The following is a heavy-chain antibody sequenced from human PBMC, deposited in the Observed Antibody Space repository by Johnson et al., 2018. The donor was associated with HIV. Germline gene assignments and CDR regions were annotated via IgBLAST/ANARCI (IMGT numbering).Heavy chain of an antibody. J-gene: IGHJ3*02. CDR1: GLNFDDYG. CDR2: ISWNGDTL. V-gene: IGHV3-9*03. D-gene: IGHD6-19*01. Sequence: VQLVESGGGVVRPGGSLRLSCVATGLNFDDYGMHWVRQGPGKGLEWVSGISWNGDTLDYADSVKGRFTISRDNSKNTMYLQMGSLGADDMAVYYCARGSGQWLAAGLIQGTAFDIWGQGTMVTVSS. CDR3: ARGSGQWLAAGLIQGTAFDI.